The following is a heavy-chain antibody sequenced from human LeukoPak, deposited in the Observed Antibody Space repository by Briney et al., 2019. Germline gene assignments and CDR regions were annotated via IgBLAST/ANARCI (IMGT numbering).Heavy chain of an antibody. Sequence: GGSLRLSCAGSRFSLSTFWMHWVRQAPGKGLVWVSRIDYDGSTTTYADSVKGRFTISRDNAKNTLYLQMNSLRAEDTAVYYCTHLGWFDPWGQGTLVTVSS. CDR2: IDYDGSTT. J-gene: IGHJ5*02. CDR1: RFSLSTFW. V-gene: IGHV3-74*01. CDR3: THLGWFDP.